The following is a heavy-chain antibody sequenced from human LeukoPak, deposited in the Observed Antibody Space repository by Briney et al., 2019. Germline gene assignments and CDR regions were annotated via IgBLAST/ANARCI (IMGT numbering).Heavy chain of an antibody. D-gene: IGHD5-24*01. J-gene: IGHJ4*02. CDR3: AREGEMATIYDY. CDR1: GGSFSGYY. Sequence: SETLSLTCAVYGGSFSGYYWSWIRQPPGKGLEWIGEINHSGSTNYNPSLKSRVTISVDTSKNQFSLKLSSVTAADTAVYYCAREGEMATIYDYWGQETLVTLSS. CDR2: INHSGST. V-gene: IGHV4-34*01.